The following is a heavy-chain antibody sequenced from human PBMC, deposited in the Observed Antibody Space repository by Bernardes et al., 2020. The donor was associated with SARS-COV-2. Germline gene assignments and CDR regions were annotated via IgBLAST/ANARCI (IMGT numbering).Heavy chain of an antibody. J-gene: IGHJ4*02. CDR1: AFTFNNDG. CDR2: RSYEVSKK. V-gene: IGHV3-30*18. D-gene: IGHD5-18*01. Sequence: GGSLRLSCAAPAFTFNNDGMHRIPQAPGMGPERVGLRSYEVSKKYYLDSLKGRLTISRDISKNTLYLQMNSLRDADTAVYYCVKRRAIFELWAGNFDYWGQGTLVTVSS. CDR3: VKRRAIFELWAGNFDY.